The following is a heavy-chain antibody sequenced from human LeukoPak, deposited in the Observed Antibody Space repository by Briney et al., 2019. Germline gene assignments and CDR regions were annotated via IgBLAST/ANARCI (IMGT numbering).Heavy chain of an antibody. Sequence: GGSLRLSCAASGFTFSSYGMSWVRQAPGKGLEWVSAISGSGGSTYYADSVKGRFTISRDNSKNTLYLQMNSLRAEDTAVYYCAKVRPIVVVTATPYYFDYWGQGTLVTVSS. CDR3: AKVRPIVVVTATPYYFDY. CDR1: GFTFSSYG. CDR2: ISGSGGST. J-gene: IGHJ4*02. V-gene: IGHV3-23*01. D-gene: IGHD2-21*02.